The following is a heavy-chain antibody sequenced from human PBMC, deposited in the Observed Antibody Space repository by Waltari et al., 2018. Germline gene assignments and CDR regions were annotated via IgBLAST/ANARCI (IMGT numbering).Heavy chain of an antibody. CDR2: IRNSGDST. CDR3: ARLYYTADY. Sequence: ELQLLASGGALVQSGGSLRLSCAASGFTYSSYAMSWVRQAPGKGLEWVSGIRNSGDSTDYADSVQGRFTISRDNSKNTLYLYMNSLRAEDTAVYYCARLYYTADYWGQGTLVTVSS. V-gene: IGHV3-23*01. J-gene: IGHJ4*02. CDR1: GFTYSSYA. D-gene: IGHD3-22*01.